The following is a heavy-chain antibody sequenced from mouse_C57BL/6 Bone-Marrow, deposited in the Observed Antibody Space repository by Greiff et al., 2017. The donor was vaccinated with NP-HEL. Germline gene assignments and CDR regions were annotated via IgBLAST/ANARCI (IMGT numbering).Heavy chain of an antibody. Sequence: QVQLQQPGAELVKPGASVKLSCKASGYTFTSYWMQWVKQRPGQGLEWIGEIDPSDSYTNYNQKFKGKATLTVDKSSSSAYMQLSSLTSEDSAVYYCARRGDYSMDYWGQGTSVTVSS. J-gene: IGHJ4*01. CDR2: IDPSDSYT. V-gene: IGHV1-50*01. CDR1: GYTFTSYW. CDR3: ARRGDYSMDY.